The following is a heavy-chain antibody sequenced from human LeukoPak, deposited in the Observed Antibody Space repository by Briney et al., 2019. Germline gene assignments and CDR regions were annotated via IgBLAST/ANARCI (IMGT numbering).Heavy chain of an antibody. V-gene: IGHV1-69*05. CDR2: IIPIFGTA. J-gene: IGHJ6*02. D-gene: IGHD3-10*01. CDR1: GGTFSSYA. Sequence: SVRVSCKASGGTFSSYAISWVRQAPGQGLEWMGGIIPIFGTANYAQKFQGRVTITTDESTSTAYMELSSLRSEDTAVYYCARWSGVVTAPIYYGMDVWGQGTTVTVSS. CDR3: ARWSGVVTAPIYYGMDV.